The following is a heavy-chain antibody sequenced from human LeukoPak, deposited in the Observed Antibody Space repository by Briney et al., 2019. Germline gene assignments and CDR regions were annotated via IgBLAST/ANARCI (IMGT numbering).Heavy chain of an antibody. J-gene: IGHJ6*02. Sequence: SETLSLTCTVSGGSINSYFWSWIRQPPGKGLEWIGYIYYSGSTNYNPSLKSRVTISVDTSKNQFSLKLSSVTAADTAVYYCARVLHSHYYGMDVWGQGTTVTVSS. V-gene: IGHV4-59*01. CDR1: GGSINSYF. CDR3: ARVLHSHYYGMDV. D-gene: IGHD3/OR15-3a*01. CDR2: IYYSGST.